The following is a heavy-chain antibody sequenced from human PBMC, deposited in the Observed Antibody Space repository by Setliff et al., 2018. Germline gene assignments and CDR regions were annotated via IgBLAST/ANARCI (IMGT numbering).Heavy chain of an antibody. CDR3: AKDSSYSMIVVVIPFDY. CDR2: ISSDGGST. V-gene: IGHV3-64*01. J-gene: IGHJ4*02. D-gene: IGHD3-22*01. CDR1: GFTFSSYT. Sequence: GGSLRLSCAASGFTFSSYTMHWVRQAPGKGLEYVSGISSDGGSTYYANSVKDRFTISRDNSKNTLYLQMNSLRAEDTAVYYCAKDSSYSMIVVVIPFDYWGQGTLVTVSS.